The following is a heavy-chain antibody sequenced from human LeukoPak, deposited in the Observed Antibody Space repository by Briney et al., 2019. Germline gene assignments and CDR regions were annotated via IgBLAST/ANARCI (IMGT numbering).Heavy chain of an antibody. D-gene: IGHD2-15*01. J-gene: IGHJ5*02. CDR2: IDSSGDFI. CDR1: EFAFSGYS. V-gene: IGHV3-21*01. CDR3: ARSLKWYCSDDSCYTAPSTSDFNWFDP. Sequence: GGSLRLSCAASEFAFSGYSMSWVRQAPGKGLQWVSSIDSSGDFISYADSAKGRFTISRDNAKNSLYLQMNSLRVEDTAMYYCARSLKWYCSDDSCYTAPSTSDFNWFDPWGQGTLVTVSS.